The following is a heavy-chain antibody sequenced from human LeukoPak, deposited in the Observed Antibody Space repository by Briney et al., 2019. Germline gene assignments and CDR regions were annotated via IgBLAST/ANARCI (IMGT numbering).Heavy chain of an antibody. Sequence: GGSLTLSCAASGVTFSDYTMSWVRQAPGKGLEWVSAISGNAGSTSYGDSVKGRFTISRDNSKNTLYLQMNSLRVEDTAVYYCAKPENAVTTRMAFDIWGQGTMVTVSS. J-gene: IGHJ3*02. CDR3: AKPENAVTTRMAFDI. D-gene: IGHD4-17*01. CDR1: GVTFSDYT. V-gene: IGHV3-23*01. CDR2: ISGNAGST.